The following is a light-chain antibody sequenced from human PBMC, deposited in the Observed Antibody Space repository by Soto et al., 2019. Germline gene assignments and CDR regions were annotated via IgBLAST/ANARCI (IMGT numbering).Light chain of an antibody. CDR2: GNT. V-gene: IGLV1-40*01. Sequence: QSVLAQPPSVSGAPGQRLTISCTGSSSNIGAGYDVHWYQQLPGAAPKVVIYGNTNRPSGVPDRFSGSKSGPSASLVITGLQAEDEADYYCLSYDKSLSGYVFXAGTKVTVL. CDR1: SSNIGAGYD. CDR3: LSYDKSLSGYV. J-gene: IGLJ1*01.